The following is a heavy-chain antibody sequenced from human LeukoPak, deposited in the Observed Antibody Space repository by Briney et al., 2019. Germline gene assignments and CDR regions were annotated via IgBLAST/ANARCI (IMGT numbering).Heavy chain of an antibody. J-gene: IGHJ4*02. Sequence: RSLRLSCAASGFTFSSYGMHWVRQAPGKGLEWVAVIWYDGSNKYYADSVKGRFTISRDNSKNTLYLQMNSLRAEDTAVYYCARDPRCSSTSCYGVDYFDYWGQGTLVTVSS. CDR1: GFTFSSYG. CDR2: IWYDGSNK. V-gene: IGHV3-33*01. D-gene: IGHD2-2*01. CDR3: ARDPRCSSTSCYGVDYFDY.